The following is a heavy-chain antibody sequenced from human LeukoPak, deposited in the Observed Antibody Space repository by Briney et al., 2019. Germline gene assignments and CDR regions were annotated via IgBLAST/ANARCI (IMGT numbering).Heavy chain of an antibody. CDR1: GFTFSTYA. Sequence: PGGSLRLSCAASGFTFSTYAMHWVRQAPGKGLEWVAVISYDGSNEYYADSVKGRFTISRDNSKNTLYLQMNSLKAEDTAVYYCATSSSSGRPSAYWGQGTLVTVSS. CDR3: ATSSSSGRPSAY. CDR2: ISYDGSNE. J-gene: IGHJ4*02. D-gene: IGHD6-6*01. V-gene: IGHV3-30-3*01.